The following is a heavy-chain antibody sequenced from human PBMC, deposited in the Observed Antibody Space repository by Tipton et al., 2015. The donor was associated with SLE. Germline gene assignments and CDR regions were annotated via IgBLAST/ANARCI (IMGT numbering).Heavy chain of an antibody. CDR2: ISYDGSNK. CDR1: GFTFSNYA. Sequence: SLRLSCAASGFTFSNYAMHWVRQAPGRGLEWVAVISYDGSNKSQADSVKGRFTISRDNSKNTLYLQMNSLRPEDTAVYFCARTADCRSTTCYTGGGSFQHWGQGTLVTVSS. J-gene: IGHJ1*01. D-gene: IGHD2-2*02. V-gene: IGHV3-30*04. CDR3: ARTADCRSTTCYTGGGSFQH.